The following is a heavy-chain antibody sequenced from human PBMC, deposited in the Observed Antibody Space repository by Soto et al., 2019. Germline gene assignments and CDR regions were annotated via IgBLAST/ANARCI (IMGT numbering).Heavy chain of an antibody. CDR1: GGSISSYY. J-gene: IGHJ4*02. CDR2: IYYSGST. Sequence: SETLSLTCTVSGGSISSYYWSWIRQPPGKGLEWIGYIYYSGSTNCNPSLKSRVTISVDTSKNQFSLKLSSVTAADTAVYYCARDWYSSGWYYFDYWGQGTLVTVPQ. CDR3: ARDWYSSGWYYFDY. D-gene: IGHD6-19*01. V-gene: IGHV4-59*01.